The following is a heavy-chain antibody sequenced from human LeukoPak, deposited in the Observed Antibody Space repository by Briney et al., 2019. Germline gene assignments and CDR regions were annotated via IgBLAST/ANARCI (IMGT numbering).Heavy chain of an antibody. CDR3: ASDWGPAWFDP. CDR2: ISSSSSYI. D-gene: IGHD7-27*01. V-gene: IGHV3-21*01. Sequence: GGSLRLSCAASGFTFSSYSMNWVRQAPGKGLEWVSSISSSSSYIYYADSVKGRFTISRDNAKNSLYVQMNSLRAEDTAVYYCASDWGPAWFDPWGQGTLVTVSS. J-gene: IGHJ5*02. CDR1: GFTFSSYS.